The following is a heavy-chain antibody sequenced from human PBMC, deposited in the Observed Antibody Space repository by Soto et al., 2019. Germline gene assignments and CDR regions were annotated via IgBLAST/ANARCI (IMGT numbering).Heavy chain of an antibody. V-gene: IGHV4-34*01. Sequence: ASETLSLTCAVYGGSFSGYYWSWIRQPPGKGLEWIGEINHSGTTNYNPSLKSRVTISVDTSKNQFSLRLSSVTAADTAVYYCARGRRVAARPLYYYFAMDVWGQGTTVTV. J-gene: IGHJ6*02. CDR3: ARGRRVAARPLYYYFAMDV. CDR1: GGSFSGYY. D-gene: IGHD6-6*01. CDR2: INHSGTT.